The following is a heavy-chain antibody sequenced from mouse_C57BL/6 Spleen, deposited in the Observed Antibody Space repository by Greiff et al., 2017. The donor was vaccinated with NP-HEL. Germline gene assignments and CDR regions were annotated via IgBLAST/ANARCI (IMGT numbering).Heavy chain of an antibody. J-gene: IGHJ2*01. CDR1: GYAFSSSW. CDR3: ARPTVVATSFDY. D-gene: IGHD1-1*01. V-gene: IGHV1-82*01. CDR2: IYPGDGDT. Sequence: VQLQESGPELVKPGASVKISCKASGYAFSSSWMNWVKQRPGKGLEWIGRIYPGDGDTNYNGKFKGKATLTADKSSSTAYMQLSSLTSEDSAVYFCARPTVVATSFDYWGQGTTLTVSS.